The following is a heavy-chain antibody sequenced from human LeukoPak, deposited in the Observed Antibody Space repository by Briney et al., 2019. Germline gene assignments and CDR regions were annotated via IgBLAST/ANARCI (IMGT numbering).Heavy chain of an antibody. J-gene: IGHJ4*02. CDR2: ISSSSNDI. CDR1: GFDFSDYS. V-gene: IGHV3-21*01. Sequence: PGGSLRLSCAASGFDFSDYSMNWVRQTTGKGLEWVSSISSSSNDIYYADSLKGRFTISRDNAKSSVYLQMNSLGADDTAVYYCARGGQRFGELLFDYWGQGSLVTLSS. D-gene: IGHD3-10*01. CDR3: ARGGQRFGELLFDY.